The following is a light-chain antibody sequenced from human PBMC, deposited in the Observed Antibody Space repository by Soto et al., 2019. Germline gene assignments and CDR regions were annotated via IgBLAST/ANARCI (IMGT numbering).Light chain of an antibody. V-gene: IGKV1-5*01. Sequence: DIQMTQSPSTLSASVGDRVTITCRASQSISDWLAWYQQKQGKAPKLLIYDASTLQSGVPSRFSGSGSGTEFTLTISSLQPDDFATYYCQEYKSATFGQGTKLEIE. CDR2: DAS. CDR3: QEYKSAT. J-gene: IGKJ2*01. CDR1: QSISDW.